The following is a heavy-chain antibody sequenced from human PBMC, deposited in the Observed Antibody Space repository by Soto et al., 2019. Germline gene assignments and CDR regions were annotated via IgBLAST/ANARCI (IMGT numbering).Heavy chain of an antibody. CDR2: IIPIFGTA. Sequence: QVQLVQSGAEVKKPGSSVKVSCKASGGTFSSYAISWVRQAPGQGLEWMGGIIPIFGTANYAQKFQGRVTITADKSTSTAYMELSSPRSEDTAVYYCARVFDGAARYYYYGMDVWGQGTTVTVSS. CDR1: GGTFSSYA. CDR3: ARVFDGAARYYYYGMDV. V-gene: IGHV1-69*06. D-gene: IGHD6-6*01. J-gene: IGHJ6*02.